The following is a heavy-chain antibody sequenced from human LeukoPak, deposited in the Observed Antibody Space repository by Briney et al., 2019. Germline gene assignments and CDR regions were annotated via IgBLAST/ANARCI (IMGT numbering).Heavy chain of an antibody. V-gene: IGHV3-23*01. J-gene: IGHJ4*02. CDR1: GFTFSNYA. D-gene: IGHD5-18*01. CDR2: ISAGGDDT. Sequence: QSGGSLRLSCAASGFTFSNYAMTWVRQAPGKGLEWVSIISAGGDDTKYSDSVKGRFTISRDNSKNTLYLQMNSLRAEDTAVYYCAKDLESYTAMVSFDYWGQGTLVTVSS. CDR3: AKDLESYTAMVSFDY.